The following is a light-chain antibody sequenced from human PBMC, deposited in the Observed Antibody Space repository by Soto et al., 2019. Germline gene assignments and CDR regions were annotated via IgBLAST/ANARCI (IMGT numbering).Light chain of an antibody. Sequence: DIVMTQSPDSLAVSLGERATINCKSSQSVLYSSNNKNYLAWYQQKPGQPPKLLIYWASTRESGVPDRFSGSGSGTACTLTISSLQAEDVAVYSCQQYYSTPYTFGQGTKLEIK. V-gene: IGKV4-1*01. CDR2: WAS. CDR1: QSVLYSSNNKNY. J-gene: IGKJ2*01. CDR3: QQYYSTPYT.